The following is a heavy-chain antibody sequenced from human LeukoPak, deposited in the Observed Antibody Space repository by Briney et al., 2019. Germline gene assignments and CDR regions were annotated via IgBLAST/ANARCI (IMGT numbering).Heavy chain of an antibody. CDR1: GFTFSSYA. D-gene: IGHD2-21*01. CDR3: AKGLAYCGGDCKLSSWFDP. Sequence: GGSLRLSCAASGFTFSSYAMSWVRQAPGKGLEWVSAISGSGGSTYYADSVKGRFTISRDNSKNTLYLQMNSLRAEDTAVYYCAKGLAYCGGDCKLSSWFDPWGQGTLVTVSS. J-gene: IGHJ5*02. V-gene: IGHV3-23*01. CDR2: ISGSGGST.